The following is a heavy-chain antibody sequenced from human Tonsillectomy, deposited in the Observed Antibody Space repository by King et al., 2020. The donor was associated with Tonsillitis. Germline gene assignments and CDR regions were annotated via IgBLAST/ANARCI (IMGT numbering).Heavy chain of an antibody. D-gene: IGHD6-13*01. Sequence: EVQLVESGGGLVQPGGSLRLSCAASGFTFSSYWMHWVRQAPGKGRLGVSRINRDGSSTSYADSGKGRFTISRDNAKNTMYLQMNSLRDEDTAVYYCARGGYSSSWYLVYYYGMDVWGQGTTVTVSS. J-gene: IGHJ6*02. CDR1: GFTFSSYW. CDR3: ARGGYSSSWYLVYYYGMDV. CDR2: INRDGSST. V-gene: IGHV3-74*01.